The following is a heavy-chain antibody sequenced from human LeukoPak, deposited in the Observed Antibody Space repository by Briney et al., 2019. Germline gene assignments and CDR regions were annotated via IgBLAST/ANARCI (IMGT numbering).Heavy chain of an antibody. J-gene: IGHJ4*02. D-gene: IGHD1-26*01. Sequence: PSETLSLTCAVYGGSFSGYYWSWIRQPPGKGLERIGEINHSGSTNYNPSLKSRVTISVDTSKNQFSLKLSSVTAADTAVYYCARGPRGSSQLFDYWGQGTLVTVSS. CDR1: GGSFSGYY. V-gene: IGHV4-34*01. CDR3: ARGPRGSSQLFDY. CDR2: INHSGST.